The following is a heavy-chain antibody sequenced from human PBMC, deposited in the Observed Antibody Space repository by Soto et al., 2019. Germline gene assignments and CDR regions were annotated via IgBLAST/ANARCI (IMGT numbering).Heavy chain of an antibody. D-gene: IGHD1-26*01. J-gene: IGHJ5*02. CDR3: AREAFSAISGSPGNWFDP. V-gene: IGHV3-53*01. CDR2: IYSGGST. Sequence: LRLSCAASGFTVSSNYMSWVRQAPGKGLEWVSVIYSGGSTYYADSVKGRFTISRDNSKNTLYLQMNSLRAEDTAVYYCAREAFSAISGSPGNWFDPWGQGTLVTVSS. CDR1: GFTVSSNY.